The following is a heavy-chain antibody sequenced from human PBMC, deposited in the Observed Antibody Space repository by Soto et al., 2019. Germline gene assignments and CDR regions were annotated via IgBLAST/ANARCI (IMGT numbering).Heavy chain of an antibody. CDR3: ARRGSGSYYDY. CDR2: ISGSGGST. V-gene: IGHV3-23*01. Sequence: EVQLLESGGGLVQPGGSLRLSCAASGFTFSSYAMRWVRQAPVKGLEWVSAISGSGGSTYYADSVKGRFTISRDNSKNTLYLQMNSLRAEATAVYYGARRGSGSYYDYWGQGTLVTVSS. D-gene: IGHD1-26*01. CDR1: GFTFSSYA. J-gene: IGHJ4*02.